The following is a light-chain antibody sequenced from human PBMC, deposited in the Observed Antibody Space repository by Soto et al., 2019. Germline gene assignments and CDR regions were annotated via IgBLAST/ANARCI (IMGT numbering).Light chain of an antibody. Sequence: EIVFTHSPGTLSLSPGERATLSCRASQSVSSSYLAWYQQKPGQAPRLLIYGASSRATGIPDRFSGSGSGTDFTLTISRLEPEDFAVYYCQQYGCSPITFGQGTRLEIK. V-gene: IGKV3-20*01. CDR3: QQYGCSPIT. CDR1: QSVSSSY. J-gene: IGKJ5*01. CDR2: GAS.